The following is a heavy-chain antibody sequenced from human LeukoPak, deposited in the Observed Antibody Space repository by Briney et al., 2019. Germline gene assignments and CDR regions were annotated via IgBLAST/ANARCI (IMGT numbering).Heavy chain of an antibody. Sequence: GGSLRLSCAASGFTFSSYSMNWVRQAPGKGLEWVSTISSSSSYIYYADSVKGRFTISRDNAKNSLYLQMNSLRAEDMAVYYCARYIGSGSYYTPDYWGQGTLVTVSS. D-gene: IGHD3-10*01. J-gene: IGHJ4*02. CDR3: ARYIGSGSYYTPDY. V-gene: IGHV3-21*01. CDR1: GFTFSSYS. CDR2: ISSSSSYI.